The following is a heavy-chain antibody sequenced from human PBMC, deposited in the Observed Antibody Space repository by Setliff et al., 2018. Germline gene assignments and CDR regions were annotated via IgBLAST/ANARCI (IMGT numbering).Heavy chain of an antibody. D-gene: IGHD3-22*01. CDR3: AKDRSRDYDDSSGYDH. J-gene: IGHJ6*04. CDR2: ISNSGNSI. V-gene: IGHV3-48*03. Sequence: GESLKISCAASAFSFSTYAMNWVRHTPGKGLEWISYISNSGNSIYYADSVKGRFTISRDNAKNSLYLQMNSLRVEDTSVYYCAKDRSRDYDDSSGYDHWGKGATVTVSS. CDR1: AFSFSTYA.